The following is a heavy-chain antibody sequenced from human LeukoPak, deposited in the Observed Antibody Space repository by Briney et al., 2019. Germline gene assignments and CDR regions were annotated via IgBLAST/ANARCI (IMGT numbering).Heavy chain of an antibody. CDR3: AKDLDCGGDCYGGFPSKHSDY. CDR2: ISGSGGST. Sequence: GGSLRLSCAASGFTFSSYAMSWVRQAPGKGLEWVSAISGSGGSTYYADSVKGRFTISRDNSKNTLYLQMNSLRAEDTAVYYCAKDLDCGGDCYGGFPSKHSDYWGQGTLVTVSS. D-gene: IGHD2-21*02. CDR1: GFTFSSYA. J-gene: IGHJ4*02. V-gene: IGHV3-23*01.